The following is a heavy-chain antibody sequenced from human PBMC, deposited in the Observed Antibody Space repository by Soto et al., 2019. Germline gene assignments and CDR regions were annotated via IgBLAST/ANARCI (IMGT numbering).Heavy chain of an antibody. CDR3: AKDSVEGGDIVVMVYASNWFDP. D-gene: IGHD2-8*01. V-gene: IGHV3-30*18. J-gene: IGHJ5*02. CDR1: GFNFRRYG. Sequence: GGSLRLSCAASGFNFRRYGMHWVRQAPGKGLEWVAVISYDGSNKYYADSVKGRFTISRDDSKNTLNLQMNSLRSEDTATYYCAKDSVEGGDIVVMVYASNWFDPWGQGTLVTVSS. CDR2: ISYDGSNK.